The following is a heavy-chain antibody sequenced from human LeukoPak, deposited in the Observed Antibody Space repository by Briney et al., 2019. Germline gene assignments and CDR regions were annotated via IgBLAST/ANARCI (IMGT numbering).Heavy chain of an antibody. D-gene: IGHD6-19*01. CDR3: ARDRQRYSSGWHLY. J-gene: IGHJ4*02. V-gene: IGHV3-48*02. CDR2: ISSSSSTI. Sequence: QAGGSLRLSCAASGLTFSSYSMNWVRQAPGKGLEWVSYISSSSSTIYYADSVKGRFTISRDNAKNSLYLQMNSLRDEDTAVYYCARDRQRYSSGWHLYWGQGTLVTVSS. CDR1: GLTFSSYS.